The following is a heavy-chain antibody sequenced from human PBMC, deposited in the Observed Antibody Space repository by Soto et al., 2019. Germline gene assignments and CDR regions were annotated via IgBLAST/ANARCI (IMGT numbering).Heavy chain of an antibody. J-gene: IGHJ6*02. CDR3: ARDTTRAMVRIYYGMDV. CDR2: IWYDGSNK. CDR1: GFIFSTYG. V-gene: IGHV3-33*01. Sequence: QVQLVESGGGVVQPGRSLRLSCEASGFIFSTYGMHWVRQAPGKGLEWVAVIWYDGSNKYYADFVKGRFTISRDDSKNTLYLQMNSQRDEDTAVYYCARDTTRAMVRIYYGMDVWGQGTTVTVSS. D-gene: IGHD3-10*01.